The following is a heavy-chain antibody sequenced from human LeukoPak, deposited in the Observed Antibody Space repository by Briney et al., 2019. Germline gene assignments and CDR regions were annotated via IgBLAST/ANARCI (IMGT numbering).Heavy chain of an antibody. CDR2: IYTSGST. Sequence: SETPSLACTVSGGSISSYYWSWIRQPAGKGLEWIGRIYTSGSTNYNPSLKSRVTISVDTSKNQFSLKLSSVTAADTAVYYCARQDSSGYLDYWGQGTLVTVSS. CDR1: GGSISSYY. J-gene: IGHJ4*02. CDR3: ARQDSSGYLDY. D-gene: IGHD3-22*01. V-gene: IGHV4-4*07.